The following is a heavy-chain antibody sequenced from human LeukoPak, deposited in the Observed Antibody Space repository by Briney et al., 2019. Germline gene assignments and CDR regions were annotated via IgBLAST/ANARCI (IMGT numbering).Heavy chain of an antibody. D-gene: IGHD3-3*01. CDR3: ARSDFCSGSVIDY. J-gene: IGHJ4*02. V-gene: IGHV4-34*01. Sequence: SETLSLTCAVYGGSFSGYYWSWIRQPPGKGLEWIGEINHSGSTNYNPSLKSRVTISVDTSKNQFSLKLSSVTAADTAVYYCARSDFCSGSVIDYWGQGTLVTVSS. CDR1: GGSFSGYY. CDR2: INHSGST.